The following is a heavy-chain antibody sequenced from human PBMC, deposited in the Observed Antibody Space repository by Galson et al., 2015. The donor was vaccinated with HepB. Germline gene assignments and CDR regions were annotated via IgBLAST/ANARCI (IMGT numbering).Heavy chain of an antibody. V-gene: IGHV3-23*01. Sequence: SLRLSCAASGFTFSSYAMSWVRQAPGKGLEWVSAISGSGGSTYYADSVKGRFTISRDNSKNTLYLQMNSLRAEDTAVYYCAKEITMVRGVIIPYFDYWGQGTLVTVSS. CDR1: GFTFSSYA. CDR3: AKEITMVRGVIIPYFDY. CDR2: ISGSGGST. J-gene: IGHJ4*02. D-gene: IGHD3-10*01.